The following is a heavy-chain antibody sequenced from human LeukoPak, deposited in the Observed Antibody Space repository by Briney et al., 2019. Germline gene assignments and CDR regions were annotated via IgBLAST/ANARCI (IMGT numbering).Heavy chain of an antibody. J-gene: IGHJ3*02. CDR3: AKDLAAVAPWDAFDI. CDR1: GFTFSSYA. D-gene: IGHD6-19*01. V-gene: IGHV3-23*01. CDR2: ISVSGAGT. Sequence: PGASLRLSCAASGFTFSSYALSWVRQAPGKGLEWVSAISVSGAGTYYADSVKGRFTISRDNSKNTLYLQMNSLRAEDTAVYYCAKDLAAVAPWDAFDIWGQGTMVTVSS.